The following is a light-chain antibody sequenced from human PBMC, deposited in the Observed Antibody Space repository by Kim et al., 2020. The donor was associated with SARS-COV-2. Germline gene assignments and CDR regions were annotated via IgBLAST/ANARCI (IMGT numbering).Light chain of an antibody. CDR3: QQYGSSPYT. V-gene: IGKV3-20*01. J-gene: IGKJ2*01. CDR2: GAS. CDR1: QSVRSSY. Sequence: PGDGSTLSYSASQSVRSSYLAWYQQKPGQSPRLLIYGASSRATGIPNRFIGSGSGTDFTLTISRLEPEDYAVYYCQQYGSSPYTFGHWTKLEI.